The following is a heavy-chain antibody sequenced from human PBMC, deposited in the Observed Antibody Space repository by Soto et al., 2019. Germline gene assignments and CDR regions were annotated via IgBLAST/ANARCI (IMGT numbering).Heavy chain of an antibody. J-gene: IGHJ3*02. D-gene: IGHD3-3*01. CDR2: IYYSETT. V-gene: IGHV4-30-4*01. Sequence: SETQSLTCTVSGGSISRGDYYWSWISKPPGKGLEWIGYIYYSETTYYNPSLKNRVTISVDTSKNQFSLKLSSVTAADTAVYYCARVMYYDFWSGSPARAFDIWGQGTMVTVSS. CDR3: ARVMYYDFWSGSPARAFDI. CDR1: GGSISRGDYY.